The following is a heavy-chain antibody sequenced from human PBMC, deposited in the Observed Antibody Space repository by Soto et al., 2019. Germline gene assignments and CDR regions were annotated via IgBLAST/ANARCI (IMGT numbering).Heavy chain of an antibody. CDR1: GGTFSSYA. V-gene: IGHV1-69*01. CDR3: ARSQGSSTTLEIYYYYYYGMDV. J-gene: IGHJ6*02. CDR2: VIPISGTA. D-gene: IGHD2-2*01. Sequence: QVQLVQSGAEVKKPGSSVKVSCKASGGTFSSYAIRWVRQAPGEGLEWMGGVIPISGTANYAQKFQGRVPITADDYTSTAYMELSSLRPEDTAVYYCARSQGSSTTLEIYYYYYYGMDVWGQGTTVTVSS.